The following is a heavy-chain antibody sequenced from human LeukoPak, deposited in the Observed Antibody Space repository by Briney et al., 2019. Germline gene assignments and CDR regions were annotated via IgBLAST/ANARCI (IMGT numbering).Heavy chain of an antibody. CDR3: AGGDRNGWYFYY. CDR1: GFRFYDHG. J-gene: IGHJ4*02. Sequence: GGSLRLSCAASGFRFYDHGMSWVRQAPGKGLEWVSGISWNAGSTAYADSVKGRFTISRDNAENSLFLQMNSLRVEDTALYYCAGGDRNGWYFYYWGQGILVTVSS. CDR2: ISWNAGST. D-gene: IGHD6-19*01. V-gene: IGHV3-20*04.